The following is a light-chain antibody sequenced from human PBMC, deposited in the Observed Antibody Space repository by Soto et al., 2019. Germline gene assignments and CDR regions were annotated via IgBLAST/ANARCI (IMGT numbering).Light chain of an antibody. Sequence: DIQMTQSPSTLSASVGDRVTITCRASQSISDWLAWFQQKPGKAPKVLIYGASTLESGVPSRFSGSGSGSEFTLTISSLQPEDFATYYCQQHNSSPWTFGQGTKVDIK. CDR2: GAS. V-gene: IGKV1-5*01. CDR1: QSISDW. J-gene: IGKJ1*01. CDR3: QQHNSSPWT.